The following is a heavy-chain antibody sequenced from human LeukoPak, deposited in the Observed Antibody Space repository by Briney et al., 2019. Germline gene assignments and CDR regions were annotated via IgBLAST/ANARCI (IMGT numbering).Heavy chain of an antibody. J-gene: IGHJ4*02. V-gene: IGHV3-7*03. Sequence: GGSLRLSCGASRFTFSNYWMSWVRQAPGKGLEWVANIKEDGSEKDYVDSVKGRFTISRDNAKNSLYLQMNSLRAEDTAVYYCATDRGWRTSGYYLYYFEYWGQGTLVTYSS. CDR3: ATDRGWRTSGYYLYYFEY. D-gene: IGHD3-3*01. CDR2: IKEDGSEK. CDR1: RFTFSNYW.